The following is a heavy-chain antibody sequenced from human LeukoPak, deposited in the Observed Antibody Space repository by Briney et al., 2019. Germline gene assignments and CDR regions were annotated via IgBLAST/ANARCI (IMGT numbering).Heavy chain of an antibody. V-gene: IGHV3-21*01. D-gene: IGHD4-17*01. CDR3: ASFGPYGDQENPRFDY. J-gene: IGHJ4*02. Sequence: GGSLRLSCAASGFTFSSYSMNWVRQAPGKGLEWVSSISSSSSYIYYADSVKGRFTISRDNAKNSLYLQMNSLRAEDTAVYYCASFGPYGDQENPRFDYWGQGTLVTVSS. CDR2: ISSSSSYI. CDR1: GFTFSSYS.